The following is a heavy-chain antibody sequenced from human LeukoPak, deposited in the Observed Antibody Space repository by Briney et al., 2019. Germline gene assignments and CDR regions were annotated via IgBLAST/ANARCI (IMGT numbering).Heavy chain of an antibody. CDR3: ARDRGHYYDSSGYYFDAFDI. CDR1: GYSISSGYY. D-gene: IGHD3-22*01. CDR2: IYHSGST. J-gene: IGHJ3*02. Sequence: SETLSLTCTVSGYSISSGYYWGWIRQPPGKGLEWIGSIYHSGSTYYNPSLKSRVTISVDTSKNQFSLKLSSVIAADTAVYYCARDRGHYYDSSGYYFDAFDIWGQGTMVTVSS. V-gene: IGHV4-38-2*02.